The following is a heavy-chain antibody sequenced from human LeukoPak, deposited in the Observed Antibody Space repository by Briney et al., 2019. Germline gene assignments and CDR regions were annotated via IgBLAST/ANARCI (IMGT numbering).Heavy chain of an antibody. Sequence: GGSLRLSCAASGFTFSSYWMTWVRQAPGKGLEWVAKIKQDGREKYYVYSVKGRFTISRENAKNSLYLQMNSLGAEDTAVYYCARRGTSSSWAHFDYWGQGTLVTVSS. CDR2: IKQDGREK. V-gene: IGHV3-7*05. CDR1: GFTFSSYW. J-gene: IGHJ4*02. D-gene: IGHD6-13*01. CDR3: ARRGTSSSWAHFDY.